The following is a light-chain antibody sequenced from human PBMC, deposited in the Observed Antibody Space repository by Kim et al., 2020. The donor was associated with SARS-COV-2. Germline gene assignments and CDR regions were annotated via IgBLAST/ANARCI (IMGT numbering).Light chain of an antibody. CDR1: SSNIGAGFD. CDR3: QSYDRSLNGWV. CDR2: GDT. V-gene: IGLV1-40*03. J-gene: IGLJ3*02. Sequence: GVNISCSGGSSNIGAGFDVQWYQQLPGTAPKLLIYGDTHRPSGVPDRFSGSTSGASSSLAITGLQAEDGADYYCQSYDRSLNGWVFGGGTQLTVL.